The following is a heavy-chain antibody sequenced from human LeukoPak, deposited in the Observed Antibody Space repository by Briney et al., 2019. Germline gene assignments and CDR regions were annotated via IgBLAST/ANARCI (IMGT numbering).Heavy chain of an antibody. CDR3: AKIPQREWELPRNYYYYYMDV. CDR2: IIYDGSNK. Sequence: GGSLRLSCAASGFSFGSYSMNWVRQAPGKGLEWVAFIIYDGSNKYYADSVKGRFTISRDNSKNTLYLQMNSLRAEDTAVYYCAKIPQREWELPRNYYYYYMDVWGKGTTVTVSS. V-gene: IGHV3-30*02. CDR1: GFSFGSYS. J-gene: IGHJ6*03. D-gene: IGHD1-26*01.